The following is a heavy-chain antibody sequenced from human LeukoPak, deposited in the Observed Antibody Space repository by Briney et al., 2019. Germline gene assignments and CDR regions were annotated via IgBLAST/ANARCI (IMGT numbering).Heavy chain of an antibody. CDR1: GYSFILYG. V-gene: IGHV1-18*01. Sequence: GASVKVSCKTSGYSFILYGISWVRQAPGQGPEWMGWISTSTGDTKYTQKFQGRVTLTTDTSTSTAYMELSSLRSGDTAVYYCARDDNYGIFVNVDYWGQGTLVTVSS. D-gene: IGHD4-11*01. CDR3: ARDDNYGIFVNVDY. J-gene: IGHJ4*02. CDR2: ISTSTGDT.